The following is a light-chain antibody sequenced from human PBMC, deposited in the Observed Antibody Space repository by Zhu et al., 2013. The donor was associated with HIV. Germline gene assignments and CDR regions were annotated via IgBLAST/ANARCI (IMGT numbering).Light chain of an antibody. J-gene: IGKJ5*01. Sequence: EIVLMQSPGSLSLSRGERATLSCRASQSVSSNLAWYQQKPGQALRLLIYGASSRATGIPARFSGSGSGTDFTLTFSSLRPEDFAVYYCQQYGDSPVTFGQGTRLE. CDR3: QQYGDSPVT. CDR1: QSVSSN. CDR2: GAS. V-gene: IGKV3-20*01.